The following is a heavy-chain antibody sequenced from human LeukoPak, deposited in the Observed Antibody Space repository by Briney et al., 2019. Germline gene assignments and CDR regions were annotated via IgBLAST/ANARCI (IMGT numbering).Heavy chain of an antibody. V-gene: IGHV1-8*01. CDR1: GYTFTSYD. CDR3: ARAARVARIAVAGSWFDP. D-gene: IGHD6-19*01. J-gene: IGHJ5*02. Sequence: ASVKVSCKASGYTFTSYDINWVRQATGQGLEWMGWMNPNSGNTGYAQKFQGRVTMTRNTSISTAYMELSSLRSEDTAVYYCARAARVARIAVAGSWFDPWGQGTLVTVSS. CDR2: MNPNSGNT.